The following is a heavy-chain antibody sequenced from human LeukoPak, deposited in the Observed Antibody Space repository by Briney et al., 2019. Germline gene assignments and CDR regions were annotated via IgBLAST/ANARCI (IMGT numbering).Heavy chain of an antibody. V-gene: IGHV4-38-2*02. CDR2: IYHSGST. Sequence: SETLSLTCTVSGYSISSGYYWGWIREPPGKGLEWIGSIYHSGSTYYNPSLKSRVTISVDPSKNQFSLKLSSVTAADTAVYYCARGLRVEYYYYYYYMDVWGKGTTVTVSS. CDR1: GYSISSGYY. D-gene: IGHD3-3*01. CDR3: ARGLRVEYYYYYYYMDV. J-gene: IGHJ6*03.